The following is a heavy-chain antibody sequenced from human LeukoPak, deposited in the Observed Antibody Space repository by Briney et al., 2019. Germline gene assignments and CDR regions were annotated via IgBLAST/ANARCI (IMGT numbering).Heavy chain of an antibody. CDR1: GFNFSTYA. CDR3: AKVDYHDY. V-gene: IGHV3-23*01. CDR2: ISHSGDNT. Sequence: GGSLRLSCAASGFNFSTYAMSWVRQAPGKGLEWVSDISHSGDNTYHADSVKGRFTISRDNSKNTLYLQMNSLRAEDTAVYYCAKVDYHDYWGQGTLVTVSS. J-gene: IGHJ4*02.